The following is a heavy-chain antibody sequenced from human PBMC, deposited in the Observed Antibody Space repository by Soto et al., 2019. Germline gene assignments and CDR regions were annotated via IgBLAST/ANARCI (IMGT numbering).Heavy chain of an antibody. D-gene: IGHD3-10*01. J-gene: IGHJ4*02. V-gene: IGHV3-30-3*01. CDR2: ISYDGSNK. Sequence: GGSLRLSCAASGFTFSSYAMHWVRQAPGKGLEWVAVISYDGSNKYYADSVKGRFTISRDNSKNTLYLQMNSLRAEDTAVYYCAREMATMVRGPFGYWGQGTLVTVSS. CDR1: GFTFSSYA. CDR3: AREMATMVRGPFGY.